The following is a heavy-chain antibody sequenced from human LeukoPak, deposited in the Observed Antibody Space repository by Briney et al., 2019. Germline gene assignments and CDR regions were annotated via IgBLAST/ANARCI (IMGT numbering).Heavy chain of an antibody. CDR2: TYYRSKWYN. D-gene: IGHD2-2*01. J-gene: IGHJ6*02. CDR3: ARAAASVTRWPVTYYGMDV. Sequence: SQTLSLTCAISGDSVSSNSAAWNWNRQSPSRGLEWLGRTYYRSKWYNDYAVSVKSRITISPDTSKNQFSRQLNSVTPEDTAVYYCARAAASVTRWPVTYYGMDVWGQGTTVTASS. CDR1: GDSVSSNSAA. V-gene: IGHV6-1*01.